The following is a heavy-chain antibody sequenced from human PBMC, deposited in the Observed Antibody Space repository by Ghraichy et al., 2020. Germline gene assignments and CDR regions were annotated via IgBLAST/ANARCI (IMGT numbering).Heavy chain of an antibody. D-gene: IGHD2-15*01. Sequence: SQTLSLTCAVYGGSFSGYYWSWIRQPPGKGLEWIGEINHSGSTNYNPSLKSRVTISVDTSKNQFSLKLSSVTAADTAVYYCARGRKFEGIVVVVAATNWFDPWSQGTLVTVSS. CDR2: INHSGST. J-gene: IGHJ5*02. CDR1: GGSFSGYY. CDR3: ARGRKFEGIVVVVAATNWFDP. V-gene: IGHV4-34*01.